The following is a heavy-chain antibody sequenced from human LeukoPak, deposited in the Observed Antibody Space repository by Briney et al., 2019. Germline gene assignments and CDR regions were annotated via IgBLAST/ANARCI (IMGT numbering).Heavy chain of an antibody. CDR2: IRSDGCRT. CDR3: AALTYYHDSSVPGGDY. V-gene: IGHV3-74*01. D-gene: IGHD3-22*01. CDR1: GSTFSSYR. J-gene: IGHJ4*02. Sequence: GGSLRLSCAASGSTFSSYRMHWVRQAPGKGLAWASRIRSDGCRTSYTDSAKGRFTISRDNAKNTRYLQMNSLRAEDTAVYYCAALTYYHDSSVPGGDYWGQGTLVTVSS.